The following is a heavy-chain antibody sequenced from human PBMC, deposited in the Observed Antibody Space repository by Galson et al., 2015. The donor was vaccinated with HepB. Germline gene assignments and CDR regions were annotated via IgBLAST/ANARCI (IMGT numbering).Heavy chain of an antibody. D-gene: IGHD3-10*01. CDR3: ARASYGSGRIVDQNQNFDY. CDR1: GYTFTSYG. V-gene: IGHV1-18*01. Sequence: SVKVSCKASGYTFTSYGISWVRQAPGQGLEWMGWISAYNGNTNYAQKLQGRVTMTTDTSTSTAYMELRSLRSDDTAVYYCARASYGSGRIVDQNQNFDYWGQGTLVTVSS. CDR2: ISAYNGNT. J-gene: IGHJ4*02.